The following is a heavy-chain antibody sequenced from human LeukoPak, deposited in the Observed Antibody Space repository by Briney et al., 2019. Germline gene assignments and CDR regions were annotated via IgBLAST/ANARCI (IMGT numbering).Heavy chain of an antibody. CDR2: ISGSGGST. V-gene: IGHV3-23*01. CDR1: GFTFSSYA. CDR3: AKFLSGYDYGDYFDY. Sequence: GGSLRLSCAASGFTFSSYAMSWVRQAPGKGLEWVSAISGSGGSTYYADSVKGRFTISRDNSKNTLYLQMNSLRAEDTAVYYCAKFLSGYDYGDYFDYWGQGTLVTVSS. D-gene: IGHD4-17*01. J-gene: IGHJ4*02.